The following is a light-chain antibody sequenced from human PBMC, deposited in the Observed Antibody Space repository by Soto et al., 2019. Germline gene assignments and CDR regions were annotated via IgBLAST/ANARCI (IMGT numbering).Light chain of an antibody. CDR3: SSYTSTKDYV. Sequence: QSALTQPASVSGSPGQSITISCTGTSSDVGGYNYVSWYQQHPGKAPKLMIYEVSNRPSGVSNRFSGSKSGNTASLTIPGLQAEDEADYYCSSYTSTKDYVFGTGTKLTVL. V-gene: IGLV2-14*01. CDR2: EVS. CDR1: SSDVGGYNY. J-gene: IGLJ1*01.